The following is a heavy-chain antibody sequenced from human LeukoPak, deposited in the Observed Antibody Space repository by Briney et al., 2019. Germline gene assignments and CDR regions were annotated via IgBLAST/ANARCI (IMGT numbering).Heavy chain of an antibody. Sequence: GGSLRLSCAASVFTFSSYAMSWVRQAPGKGVEGVSAISGSGGSTYYADSVKGRFTISRDNSKNTLYLQMNSLRAEDTAVYYCAKDLRGYNYGFYFDYWGQGPLVTVSS. J-gene: IGHJ4*02. CDR1: VFTFSSYA. V-gene: IGHV3-23*01. CDR2: ISGSGGST. CDR3: AKDLRGYNYGFYFDY. D-gene: IGHD5-18*01.